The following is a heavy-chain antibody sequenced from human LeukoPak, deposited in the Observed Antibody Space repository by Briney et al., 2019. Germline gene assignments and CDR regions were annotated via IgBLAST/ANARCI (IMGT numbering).Heavy chain of an antibody. Sequence: GGSLRLSCAASGFTFDDYAMHWVRQAPGKGLEWVSGISWNSGSIGYADSVKGRFTISRDNAKNTVYLQMNSLRAEDTAVYYCARDFDWGSGLWGQGTLVTVSS. J-gene: IGHJ4*02. V-gene: IGHV3-9*01. CDR1: GFTFDDYA. CDR3: ARDFDWGSGL. CDR2: ISWNSGSI. D-gene: IGHD7-27*01.